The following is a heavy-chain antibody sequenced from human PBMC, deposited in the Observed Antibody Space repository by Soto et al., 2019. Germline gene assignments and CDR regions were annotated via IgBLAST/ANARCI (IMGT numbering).Heavy chain of an antibody. J-gene: IGHJ6*02. CDR1: GYTFTSYG. D-gene: IGHD3-22*01. V-gene: IGHV1-18*01. Sequence: ASVKVSCKASGYTFTSYGISWVRQAPGQGLEWMGWISAYNGNTNYAQKLQGRVTMTTDTSTSTAYMELRSLRSDDTAVYYCARDHSSGYYYYYYGMDGWGQRTTVTVSS. CDR2: ISAYNGNT. CDR3: ARDHSSGYYYYYYGMDG.